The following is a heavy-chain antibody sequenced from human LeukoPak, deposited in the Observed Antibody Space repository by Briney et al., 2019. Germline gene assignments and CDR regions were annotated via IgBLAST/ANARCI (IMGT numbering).Heavy chain of an antibody. CDR3: AKAASGNWNDVSDY. Sequence: GGSLRLSCAASGFTFSTYAMSWVRQAPGKGLEWVSAISGRGVSTSYADSVRGRFTISRDNSKNTLYLQMNSLRAEDTAVYYCAKAASGNWNDVSDYWGQGTLVSGSS. CDR1: GFTFSTYA. CDR2: ISGRGVST. D-gene: IGHD1-20*01. V-gene: IGHV3-23*01. J-gene: IGHJ4*02.